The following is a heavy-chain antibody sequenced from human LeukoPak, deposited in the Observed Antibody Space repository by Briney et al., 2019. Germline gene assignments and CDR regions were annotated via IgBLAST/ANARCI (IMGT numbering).Heavy chain of an antibody. CDR3: AKDLNYYGSGTDY. CDR1: GFTFSSSA. J-gene: IGHJ4*02. D-gene: IGHD3-10*01. V-gene: IGHV3-23*01. Sequence: PGGSLRLSCVASGFTFSSSAMSWVRQAPGKGLEWVSTISATGGSPYYADSVKGRFTISRDNSKNTLYLQLNSLRAEDAAVYYCAKDLNYYGSGTDYWGQGTLVTVSS. CDR2: ISATGGSP.